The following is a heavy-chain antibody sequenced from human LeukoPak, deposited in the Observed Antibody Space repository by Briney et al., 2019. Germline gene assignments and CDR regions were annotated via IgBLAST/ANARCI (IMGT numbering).Heavy chain of an antibody. CDR2: INHSGST. J-gene: IGHJ4*02. V-gene: IGHV4-34*01. D-gene: IGHD4-17*01. Sequence: SGTLSLTCAVYGGSFSGYYWSWIRQPPGKGLEWIGEINHSGSTNYNPSLKSRVSISVDTSNNQFSLKLSSVTAADTAVYYCARARRGLRSSTWNYFDYWGQGTLVTVSS. CDR1: GGSFSGYY. CDR3: ARARRGLRSSTWNYFDY.